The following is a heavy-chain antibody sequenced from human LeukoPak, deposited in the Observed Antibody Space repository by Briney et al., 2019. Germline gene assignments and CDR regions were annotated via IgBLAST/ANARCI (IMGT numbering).Heavy chain of an antibody. J-gene: IGHJ4*02. CDR2: ISGDGGST. V-gene: IGHV3-43*02. D-gene: IGHD6-13*01. Sequence: AGGSLRLSCAASGFTFDDYAMHWVRQAPGKGLEWVSLISGDGGSTYYADSVKGRFTISRDNSKNSLYLQMNSLRTEDTALYYCAKGGRDSSSWYDPHFDYWGQGTLVTVSS. CDR3: AKGGRDSSSWYDPHFDY. CDR1: GFTFDDYA.